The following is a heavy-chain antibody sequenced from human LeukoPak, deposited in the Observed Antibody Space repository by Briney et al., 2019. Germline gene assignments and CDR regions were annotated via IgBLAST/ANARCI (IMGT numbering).Heavy chain of an antibody. CDR2: ISYDGSNK. V-gene: IGHV3-30-3*01. CDR3: ARVEDPSGPFDY. CDR1: GFTFSSYA. Sequence: PGRSLRLSCAASGFTFSSYAMHWVRQAPGKGLEWVAVISYDGSNKYYAGSVKGRFTISRDNSKNTLYLQMNSLRAEDTAVYYCARVEDPSGPFDYWGQGTLVTVSS. J-gene: IGHJ4*02. D-gene: IGHD6-19*01.